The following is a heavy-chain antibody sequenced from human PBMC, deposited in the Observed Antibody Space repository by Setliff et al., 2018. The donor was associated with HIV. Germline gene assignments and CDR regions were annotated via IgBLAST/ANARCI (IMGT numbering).Heavy chain of an antibody. V-gene: IGHV1-18*01. D-gene: IGHD6-13*01. J-gene: IGHJ4*02. Sequence: GASVKVSCKASGYTFTSYGISWVRLAPGQGLEWMGWISAYNGNTNYAQKLQGRVTMTTDTSTSTAYMELRSLRSDDTAVYYCARDRQSYSHADCWGQGALVTVSS. CDR2: ISAYNGNT. CDR1: GYTFTSYG. CDR3: ARDRQSYSHADC.